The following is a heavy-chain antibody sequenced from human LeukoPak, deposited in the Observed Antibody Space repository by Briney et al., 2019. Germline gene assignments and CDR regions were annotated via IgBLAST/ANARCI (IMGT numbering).Heavy chain of an antibody. CDR2: IYYSGST. D-gene: IGHD3-3*01. CDR1: GGSISSYY. Sequence: SETLSLTCTVSGGSISSYYWSWIRQPPGKGLEWIGYIYYSGSTNYNPSLKSRVTISVDTSKNQFSLKLSSVTAADTAVYYCARSSAGVVIIPKVWGQGTLVTVSS. V-gene: IGHV4-59*01. CDR3: ARSSAGVVIIPKV. J-gene: IGHJ4*02.